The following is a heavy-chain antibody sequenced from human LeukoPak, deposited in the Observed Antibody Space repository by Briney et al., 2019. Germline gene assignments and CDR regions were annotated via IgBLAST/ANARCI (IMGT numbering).Heavy chain of an antibody. CDR1: GFTFSDYY. CDR3: ARELRPSDLDY. CDR2: ISSGSTI. Sequence: NTGGSLRLSCAASGFTFSDYYMSWIRQAPGKGLEWVSYISSGSTIYYADSVKGRFTISRDNAKNSLYLQMNSLRAEDTAVYYCARELRPSDLDYWGQGTLVTVSS. J-gene: IGHJ4*02. D-gene: IGHD3-16*01. V-gene: IGHV3-69-1*02.